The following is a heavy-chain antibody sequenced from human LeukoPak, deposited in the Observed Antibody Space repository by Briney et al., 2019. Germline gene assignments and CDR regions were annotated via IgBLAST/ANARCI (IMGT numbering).Heavy chain of an antibody. J-gene: IGHJ4*02. CDR3: ARSGRGTYYYFDL. D-gene: IGHD5-12*01. Sequence: ASVKVSCKASGYTFTGNFMHWVRQAPGQGLEWMGWISGYNGNTNYAQKFLGRVSMTADTATSTAYMELRSLTSDDTAMYYCARSGRGTYYYFDLWGQGTLVTVSS. CDR2: ISGYNGNT. CDR1: GYTFTGNF. V-gene: IGHV1-18*04.